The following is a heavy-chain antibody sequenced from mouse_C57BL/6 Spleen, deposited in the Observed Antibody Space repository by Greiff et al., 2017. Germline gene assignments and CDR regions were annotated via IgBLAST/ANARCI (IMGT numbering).Heavy chain of an antibody. D-gene: IGHD1-1*01. CDR2: IDPEDGET. V-gene: IGHV14-2*01. CDR1: GFNIKDYY. Sequence: VHVKQSGAELVKPGASVKLSCTASGFNIKDYYMHWVKQRTEQGLEWIGRIDPEDGETKYAPKFQGKATITADTSSNTAYLQLSSLTSEDTAVYYCAVITTVVAPYWYFDVWGTGTTVTVSS. CDR3: AVITTVVAPYWYFDV. J-gene: IGHJ1*03.